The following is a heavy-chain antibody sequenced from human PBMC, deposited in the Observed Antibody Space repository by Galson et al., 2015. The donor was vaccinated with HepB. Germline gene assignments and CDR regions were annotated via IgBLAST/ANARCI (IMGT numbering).Heavy chain of an antibody. D-gene: IGHD5-18*01. Sequence: SLSLSCAASGFTVSSNYMSWVRQAPGKGLEWVSVIYSGGSTYYADSVKGRFTISRDNSKNTLYLQMNSLRAEDTAVYYCARGDDSYGYGTEWGQGTLVTVSS. V-gene: IGHV3-66*01. J-gene: IGHJ4*02. CDR3: ARGDDSYGYGTE. CDR2: IYSGGST. CDR1: GFTVSSNY.